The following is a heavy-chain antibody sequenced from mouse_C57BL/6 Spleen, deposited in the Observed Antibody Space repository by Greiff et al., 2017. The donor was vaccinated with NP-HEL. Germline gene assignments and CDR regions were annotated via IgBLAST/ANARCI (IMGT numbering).Heavy chain of an antibody. V-gene: IGHV3-6*01. D-gene: IGHD2-4*01. J-gene: IGHJ2*01. CDR1: GYSITSGYY. Sequence: DVQLQESGPGLVKPSQSLSLTCSVTGYSITSGYYWNWIRQFPGNKLEWMGYISYDGSNNYNPSLKNRISITRDTSKNQFFLKLNSVTTEDTATYYCASYDYDGFDYWGQGTTLTVSS. CDR2: ISYDGSN. CDR3: ASYDYDGFDY.